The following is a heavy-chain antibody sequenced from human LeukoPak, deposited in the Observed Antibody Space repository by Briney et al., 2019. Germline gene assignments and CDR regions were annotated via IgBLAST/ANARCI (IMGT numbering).Heavy chain of an antibody. V-gene: IGHV3-15*01. CDR3: TTQSTVTTSDAFDI. Sequence: PGGSLRLSCAASGFTFSNAWMSWVRQAPGKGLEWDGRIKSKTDGGTTDYAAPVKGRFTISRDDSKNTLYLQMNSLKTEDTAVYYRTTQSTVTTSDAFDIWGQGTMVTVSS. CDR1: GFTFSNAW. D-gene: IGHD4-17*01. J-gene: IGHJ3*02. CDR2: IKSKTDGGTT.